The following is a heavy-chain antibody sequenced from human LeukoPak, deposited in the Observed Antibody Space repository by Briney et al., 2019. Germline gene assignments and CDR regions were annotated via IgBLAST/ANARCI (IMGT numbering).Heavy chain of an antibody. J-gene: IGHJ6*02. D-gene: IGHD5-18*01. V-gene: IGHV1-46*01. Sequence: ASVKVSCKSSGYTVTSYYMHWVRQAPGQGLEWMGIINPSGGSTSYAQKFQGRVTMTRDTSTSTVYMELSSLRSEDTAVYYCARDGGYSPKCYYGMDVWGQGTTVTVSS. CDR2: INPSGGST. CDR3: ARDGGYSPKCYYGMDV. CDR1: GYTVTSYY.